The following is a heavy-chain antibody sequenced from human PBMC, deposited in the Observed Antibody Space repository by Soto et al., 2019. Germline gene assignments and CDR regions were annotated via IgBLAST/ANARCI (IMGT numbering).Heavy chain of an antibody. CDR3: ARGATTHYFDY. CDR1: GGSFSGYY. J-gene: IGHJ4*02. CDR2: INHSGST. D-gene: IGHD2-15*01. Sequence: PSETRSRTCAVYGGSFSGYYWSWIRQPPGKGLEWIGEINHSGSTNYNPSLKSRVTISVDTSKNQFSLKLSSVTAADSAVYYCARGATTHYFDYCGQGTLGAVSS. V-gene: IGHV4-34*01.